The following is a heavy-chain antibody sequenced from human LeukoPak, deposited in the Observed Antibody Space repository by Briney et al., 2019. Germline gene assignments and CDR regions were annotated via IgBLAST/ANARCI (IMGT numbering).Heavy chain of an antibody. CDR3: AKDRLNAGWNEFDY. Sequence: GGSLRLSCAASGFTFSTYAMHWVRQAPGKGLEWVAVISYDGSNKYCADSVKGRFTISRDNSKNTLYLQMHSLRAEDTAVYFCAKDRLNAGWNEFDYWGQGTLVTVSS. CDR1: GFTFSTYA. CDR2: ISYDGSNK. D-gene: IGHD6-19*01. V-gene: IGHV3-30*18. J-gene: IGHJ4*02.